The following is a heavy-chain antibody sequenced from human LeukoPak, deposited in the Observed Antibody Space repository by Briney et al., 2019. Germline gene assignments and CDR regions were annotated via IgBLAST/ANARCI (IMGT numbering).Heavy chain of an antibody. J-gene: IGHJ4*02. Sequence: ASVKVSCKASGGTFSSHAISWVRQAPGQGLEWMGMIYPRDGSTSYAQKFQGRVTVTRDTSTSTVHMELSGLRSEDTAVYYCARDQEAFDYWGQGTLVTVSS. V-gene: IGHV1-46*01. CDR3: ARDQEAFDY. CDR2: IYPRDGST. CDR1: GGTFSSHA.